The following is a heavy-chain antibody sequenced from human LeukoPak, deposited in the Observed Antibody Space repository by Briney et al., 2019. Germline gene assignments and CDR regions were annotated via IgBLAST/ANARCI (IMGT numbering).Heavy chain of an antibody. CDR3: ARVTGYMIEDYFDY. D-gene: IGHD3-22*01. CDR2: IHHSGST. J-gene: IGHJ4*02. Sequence: SETLSLTCAVYGGSFSGYYWTWIRQPPGKGLEWIGEIHHSGSTTYNPSLKSRVTISIDTSMKQFSLKLSSVTAADTAVYYCARVTGYMIEDYFDYWGQGTLVTVSS. CDR1: GGSFSGYY. V-gene: IGHV4-34*01.